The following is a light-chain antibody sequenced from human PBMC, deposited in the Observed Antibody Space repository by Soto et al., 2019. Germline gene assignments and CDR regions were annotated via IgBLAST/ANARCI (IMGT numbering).Light chain of an antibody. CDR3: SSYAGSNNYV. CDR2: EVT. Sequence: QSALTQPPSASGSPGQPVTISCTGTSSDVGAYKYVPWYQQHPGKAPKLIIYEVTKRPSGVPDRFSGSKSGNTASLTVSGLQAEDEADYYCSSYAGSNNYVFGTGTKVTVL. CDR1: SSDVGAYKY. V-gene: IGLV2-8*01. J-gene: IGLJ1*01.